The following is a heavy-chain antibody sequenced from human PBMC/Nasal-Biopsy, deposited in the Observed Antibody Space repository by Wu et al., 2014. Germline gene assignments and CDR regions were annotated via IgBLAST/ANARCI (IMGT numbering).Heavy chain of an antibody. CDR3: AKAPRGSCASTVCYSFDY. D-gene: IGHD2-8*01. V-gene: IGHV3-23*01. J-gene: IGHJ4*02. CDR2: IGGSGGST. CDR1: GFTFSSYW. Sequence: LRLSCAVSGFTFSSYWMHWVRQAPGQGLVWVSDIGGSGGSTHYADSVKGRFTISRDNSKNTLYLQMNSLRAGDTAVYYCAKAPRGSCASTVCYSFDYWGQGTLVTVSS.